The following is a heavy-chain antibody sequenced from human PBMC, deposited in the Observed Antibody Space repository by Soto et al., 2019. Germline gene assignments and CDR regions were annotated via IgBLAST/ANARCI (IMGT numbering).Heavy chain of an antibody. CDR3: TIDWVSSVSRWSFGGS. J-gene: IGHJ4*02. D-gene: IGHD3-9*01. CDR1: GGTYSPYT. V-gene: IGHV1-69*02. CDR2: IIPFLGVT. Sequence: QVQPVQSGAEVKKPGSSVKFSCKSSGGTYSPYTINWVRQAPGQGLEWMGRIIPFLGVTNYGLRFQARVTITADKATDTAYMELRRMTFEHTAVYYLTIDWVSSVSRWSFGGSRGRGALVTVS.